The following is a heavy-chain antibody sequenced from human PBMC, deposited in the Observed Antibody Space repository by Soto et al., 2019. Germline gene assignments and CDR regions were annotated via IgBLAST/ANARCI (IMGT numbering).Heavy chain of an antibody. CDR1: GGSIYRSGYY. CDR3: GKVLVGAIGHTDSDS. V-gene: IGHV4-39*01. CDR2: IDYNGVT. Sequence: QVQLQESGPGLVKPSETLSLTCTVSGGSIYRSGYYWGWIRQPPGRGLEWIGNIDYNGVTYSNPSLKSRVTISRDTSKNQFSLKLTSVTAADTALYYCGKVLVGAIGHTDSDSWGPGTLVAVSS. D-gene: IGHD2-15*01. J-gene: IGHJ4*02.